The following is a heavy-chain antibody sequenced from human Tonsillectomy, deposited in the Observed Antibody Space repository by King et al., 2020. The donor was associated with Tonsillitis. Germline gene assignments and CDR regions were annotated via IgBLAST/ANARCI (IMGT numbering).Heavy chain of an antibody. J-gene: IGHJ3*02. CDR3: AREYRAIDSSGYYRDAFDI. D-gene: IGHD3-22*01. CDR2: ISSSGSTI. V-gene: IGHV3-11*01. CDR1: GFTFSDYY. Sequence: VQLVESGGGLVKPGGSLRLSCAASGFTFSDYYMSWIRQAPGKGLEWVSYISSSGSTIYYADSVKGRFTISRGNAKNYLYLQMNSLRAEDTAVYYCAREYRAIDSSGYYRDAFDIWGQGTMVTVSS.